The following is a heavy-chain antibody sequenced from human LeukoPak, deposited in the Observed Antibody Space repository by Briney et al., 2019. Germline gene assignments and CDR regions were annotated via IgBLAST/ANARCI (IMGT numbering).Heavy chain of an antibody. CDR1: GGSFRGNY. D-gene: IGHD3-9*01. J-gene: IGHJ6*03. CDR3: ARGGRVRYFDWSAPGYYYMDV. V-gene: IGHV4-34*01. CDR2: IDHTGRT. Sequence: PSETLSLTCAVYGGSFRGNYWSWIRQPPGKGLDWIGEIDHTGRTNYKPSLKSRVTMSLGTSRNQFSLKLSSVTAADTAVYYCARGGRVRYFDWSAPGYYYMDVWGKGTTVTVSS.